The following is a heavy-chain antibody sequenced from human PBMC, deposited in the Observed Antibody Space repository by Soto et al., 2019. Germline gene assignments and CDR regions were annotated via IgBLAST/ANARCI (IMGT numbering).Heavy chain of an antibody. CDR1: GDTFGRFT. D-gene: IGHD4-4*01. Sequence: VASVKVSCKASGDTFGRFTINWVRQAPGQGLEWMGGIKPISDITNYAQRFQGRVTFTADASTSTVYLELSSLRSEDTAMYYCARDPSTINKLIGVWFDHWGQGTLVTVSS. J-gene: IGHJ5*02. V-gene: IGHV1-69*13. CDR2: IKPISDIT. CDR3: ARDPSTINKLIGVWFDH.